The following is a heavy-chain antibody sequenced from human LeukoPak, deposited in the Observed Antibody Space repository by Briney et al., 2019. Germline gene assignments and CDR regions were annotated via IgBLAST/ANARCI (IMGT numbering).Heavy chain of an antibody. V-gene: IGHV3-33*06. CDR2: MWSDGRTT. Sequence: PGGSLRLSCAAPVFTFSNYGMNWVRQAPGKGLEWVAVMWSDGRTTYYADSVKGRFTISRDNSKNTLYLQMKSLRADDTAVYYCAKNGVYCDVHCPADYWGQGTLVTVSS. CDR3: AKNGVYCDVHCPADY. J-gene: IGHJ4*02. D-gene: IGHD2-21*02. CDR1: VFTFSNYG.